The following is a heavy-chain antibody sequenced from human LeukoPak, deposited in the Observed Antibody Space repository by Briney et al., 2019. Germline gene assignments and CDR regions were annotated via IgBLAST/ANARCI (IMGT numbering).Heavy chain of an antibody. CDR2: IYYSGST. D-gene: IGHD4-23*01. J-gene: IGHJ4*02. CDR1: GGSISSYY. Sequence: KPSETLSLTCTVSGGSISSYYWSWIRQPPGKGLEWIGYIYYSGSTNYNPSLKSRVTISVDTSKNQFSLKLSSVSAADTAVYYCARELYYGGNPFDYWGQGTLVTVSS. V-gene: IGHV4-59*01. CDR3: ARELYYGGNPFDY.